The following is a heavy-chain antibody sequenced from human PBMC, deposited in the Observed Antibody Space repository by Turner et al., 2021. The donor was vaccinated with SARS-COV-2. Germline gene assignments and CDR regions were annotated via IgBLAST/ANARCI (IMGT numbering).Heavy chain of an antibody. CDR3: ATRSGSYAGLDT. J-gene: IGHJ4*02. Sequence: QVKLVESGGGVVQPGRSLRLYCAASGFTFSNYAMHWVRQAAGKWLEWLADISHDGSNKYYRDSVKGRFTISRDNSKNTLYLQMNSLRVADTAVYYCATRSGSYAGLDTWGQGTLVTVSS. D-gene: IGHD1-26*01. CDR2: ISHDGSNK. V-gene: IGHV3-30-3*01. CDR1: GFTFSNYA.